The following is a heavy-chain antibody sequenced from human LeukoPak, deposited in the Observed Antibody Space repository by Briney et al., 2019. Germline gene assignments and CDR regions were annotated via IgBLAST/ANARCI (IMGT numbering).Heavy chain of an antibody. Sequence: SETLSLTCAVYGGSFSGYYWSWIRQPPGKGLEWIGEINHSGSTDYNPSLKSRVTISVDTSKSQFSLKLSSVTAADTAVYYCARWGRYCSSTSCYFKSRRYFDYWGQGTLVTVSS. J-gene: IGHJ4*02. CDR2: INHSGST. D-gene: IGHD2-2*01. V-gene: IGHV4-34*01. CDR3: ARWGRYCSSTSCYFKSRRYFDY. CDR1: GGSFSGYY.